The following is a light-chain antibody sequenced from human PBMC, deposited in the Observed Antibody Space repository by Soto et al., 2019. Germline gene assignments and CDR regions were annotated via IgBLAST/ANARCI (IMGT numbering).Light chain of an antibody. Sequence: DIQMTQSPPSLSASVGDRVTITCRASQDISNYLAWYQQRPGKVPRLLIYAASTLQSGVPSRFSGSGSGTDFTLTISRLLPEDAATYYCQNLDSAAFTFGPGTKVDIK. CDR2: AAS. V-gene: IGKV1-27*01. CDR3: QNLDSAAFT. CDR1: QDISNY. J-gene: IGKJ3*01.